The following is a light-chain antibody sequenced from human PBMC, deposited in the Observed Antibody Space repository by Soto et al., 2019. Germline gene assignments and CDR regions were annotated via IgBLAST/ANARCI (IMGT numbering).Light chain of an antibody. V-gene: IGLV2-14*02. Sequence: QSALTQPASVSASPGQSITIPCTGSSSDVGSYDFVSWYQQHPGKAPKLMIYEATKRPSGVSNRFSGSKSGNTASLTISGLQGEDEADYYCVSFTTKSSYVFGTGTKVTVL. CDR3: VSFTTKSSYV. CDR2: EAT. J-gene: IGLJ1*01. CDR1: SSDVGSYDF.